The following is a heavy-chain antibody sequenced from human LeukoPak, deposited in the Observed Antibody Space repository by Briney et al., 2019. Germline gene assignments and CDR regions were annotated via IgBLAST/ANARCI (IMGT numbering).Heavy chain of an antibody. D-gene: IGHD1-14*01. CDR3: AREVTGASDI. J-gene: IGHJ3*02. Sequence: GGSLRLACAASGFTFSSYSVNWVRQAPGRGLEWVSSISSSSANIHYADSVKGRFTISRDNAKNSLYLQMNSLRAEDTAVYYCAREVTGASDIWGQGTMVTVSS. V-gene: IGHV3-21*01. CDR1: GFTFSSYS. CDR2: ISSSSANI.